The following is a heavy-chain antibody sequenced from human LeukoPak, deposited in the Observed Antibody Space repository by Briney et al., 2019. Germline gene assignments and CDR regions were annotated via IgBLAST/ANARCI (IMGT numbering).Heavy chain of an antibody. CDR1: GYTFTSYG. CDR2: ISAYNGNT. Sequence: ASVKVSCKASGYTFTSYGISWVRQAPGQGLEWMGWISAYNGNTNYAQKLQGRVTMTTDTSTSTAYMELRSLRSDDTAVYYCARDGVRYSSGWYVTGGDNWFDPWGQGTLVTVSS. J-gene: IGHJ5*02. V-gene: IGHV1-18*01. D-gene: IGHD6-19*01. CDR3: ARDGVRYSSGWYVTGGDNWFDP.